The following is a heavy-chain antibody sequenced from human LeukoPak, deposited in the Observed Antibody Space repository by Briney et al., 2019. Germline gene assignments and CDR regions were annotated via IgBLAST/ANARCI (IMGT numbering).Heavy chain of an antibody. CDR3: ARDGKGGYFPNAFDI. V-gene: IGHV3-30-3*01. CDR1: GFTFTSYA. D-gene: IGHD3-22*01. CDR2: ISYDGSNK. J-gene: IGHJ3*02. Sequence: GGSLRLSCAASGFTFTSYATHEVRQAPCKGLEWVAVISYDGSNKYYADSVKGRFTISRDNSKNTLYLQMNSLRAEDTAVYYCARDGKGGYFPNAFDIWGQGTMVTVSS.